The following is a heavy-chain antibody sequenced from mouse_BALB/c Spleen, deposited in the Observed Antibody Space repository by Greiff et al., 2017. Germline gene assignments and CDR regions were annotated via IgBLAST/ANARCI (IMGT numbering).Heavy chain of an antibody. D-gene: IGHD1-1*01. V-gene: IGHV1-7*01. CDR2: INPSTGYT. Sequence: VQLQQSGAELAKPGASVKMSCKASGYTFTSYWMHWVKQRPGQGLEWIGYINPSTGYTEYNQKFKDKATLTADKSSSTAYMQLSSLTSEDSAVYYCANYYGSSPFAYWGQGTLVTVSA. J-gene: IGHJ3*01. CDR3: ANYYGSSPFAY. CDR1: GYTFTSYW.